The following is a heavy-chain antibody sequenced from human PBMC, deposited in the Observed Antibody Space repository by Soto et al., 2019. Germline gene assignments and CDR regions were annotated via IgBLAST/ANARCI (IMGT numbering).Heavy chain of an antibody. CDR2: ISGSGAST. CDR1: GFTFSNYA. Sequence: GGSLRLSCAATGFTFSNYAMSWVRQAPGKGLEWVSTISGSGASTYYADSVKGRFTISRDNSKNTLYLQMNSLRAEDTAVYYCAKDLSRSSSARTLDYWGQGSLVTVSS. J-gene: IGHJ4*02. CDR3: AKDLSRSSSARTLDY. V-gene: IGHV3-23*01. D-gene: IGHD6-6*01.